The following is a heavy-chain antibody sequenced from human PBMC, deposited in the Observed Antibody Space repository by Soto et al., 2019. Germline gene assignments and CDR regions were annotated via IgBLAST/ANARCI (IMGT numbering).Heavy chain of an antibody. D-gene: IGHD7-27*01. V-gene: IGHV4-31*03. CDR2: IYYSAST. CDR1: GGSISSGGYY. CDR3: SRAPDWGNFRWRFDP. J-gene: IGHJ5*02. Sequence: SETLSLTCTVSGGSISSGGYYWSWIRQHTGQGLEWIGYIYYSASTYYNPALNSRVTISVDTSKNQFSLNLSSVTAGDAAVDFCSRAPDWGNFRWRFDPWGQGTLVTVSS.